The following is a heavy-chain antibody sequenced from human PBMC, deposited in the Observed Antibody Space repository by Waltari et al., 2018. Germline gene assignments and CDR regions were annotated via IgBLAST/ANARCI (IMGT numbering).Heavy chain of an antibody. CDR1: GYSFSAYY. V-gene: IGHV1-2*02. J-gene: IGHJ5*02. Sequence: QVQLVQSGAEVKKPGASVKVSCKSSGYSFSAYYINWVGQAPGQGLEWMGWVNPSSGATTYAQKFQARVTMTRDRATNTAYMDLRGLTPDDTAVYFCARNKGKTISTRRAFRLDPWGQGTLVSVSS. CDR2: VNPSSGAT. CDR3: ARNKGKTISTRRAFRLDP. D-gene: IGHD1-1*01.